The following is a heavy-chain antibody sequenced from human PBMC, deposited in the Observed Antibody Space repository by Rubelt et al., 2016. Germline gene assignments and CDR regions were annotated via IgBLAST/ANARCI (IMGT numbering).Heavy chain of an antibody. CDR1: GFTFSELS. J-gene: IGHJ4*02. CDR2: INCNTGDT. V-gene: IGHV1-2*02. Sequence: QVQLVQSGAEVKKPGASVKVSCKVSGYGFTFSELSIHWVRQVPGKGLEWMGWINCNTGDTDYARKFQGRVTMTRGTSISTAYMELSNLRSDDTAVDYCARDGDSTGDYWGQGTLVIVSS. CDR3: ARDGDSTGDY. D-gene: IGHD6-19*01.